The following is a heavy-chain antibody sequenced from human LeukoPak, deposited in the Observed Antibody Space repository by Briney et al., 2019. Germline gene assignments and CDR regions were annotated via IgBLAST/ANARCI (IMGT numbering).Heavy chain of an antibody. CDR2: ISGGGGST. V-gene: IGHV3-23*01. Sequence: GGSLRLSCAASGFTFSSYAMSWVRQAPGKGLEGVSAISGGGGSTYSAPSVKAPFTISRDNSKNTLYLQMNSLRAEDTALYYCAKGYCSTTSCRNFDSWGQGTLVTVSS. CDR3: AKGYCSTTSCRNFDS. CDR1: GFTFSSYA. J-gene: IGHJ4*02. D-gene: IGHD2-2*01.